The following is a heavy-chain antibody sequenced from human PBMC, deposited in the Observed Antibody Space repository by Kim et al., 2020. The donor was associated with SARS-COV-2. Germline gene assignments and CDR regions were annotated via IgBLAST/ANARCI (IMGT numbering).Heavy chain of an antibody. CDR2: INTKTGIP. CDR1: GYTFTNYA. CDR3: AKISSNNPF. D-gene: IGHD1-1*01. Sequence: ASVKVSCKTSGYTFTNYAMNWVRQAPGQGLEWMGWINTKTGIPTYAQDFTGRVVFSLDTSVNTAYLQISSLTAEDTAVYYCAKISSNNPFWGQGTLVTGSS. J-gene: IGHJ4*02. V-gene: IGHV7-4-1*02.